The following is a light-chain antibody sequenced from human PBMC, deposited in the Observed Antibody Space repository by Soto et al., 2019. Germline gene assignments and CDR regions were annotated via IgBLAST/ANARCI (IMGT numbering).Light chain of an antibody. V-gene: IGKV3-20*01. Sequence: EIVLTQSPGTLSLSPGERATLSCRASQSVSRPSQSVNSSYLAWYQQSPGQAPRLLIYATSSRATGVPHRFSRSGSGTPFSLTLSTLEPEDFPVYYCLQYGISPSTFGQRPKLQIK. CDR2: ATS. CDR1: QSVNSSY. J-gene: IGKJ2*01. CDR3: LQYGISPST.